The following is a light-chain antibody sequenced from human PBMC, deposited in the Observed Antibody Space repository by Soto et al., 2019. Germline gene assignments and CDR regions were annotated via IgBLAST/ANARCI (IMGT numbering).Light chain of an antibody. J-gene: IGKJ1*01. CDR2: GAS. V-gene: IGKV3-20*01. Sequence: EIVLTQSPATLSLSPGERATLSCRASQSVSSYLAWYQQKPGQAPRLLIYGASSRATGIPDRFSGSGSGTDFTLTISRLEPEDFAVYYCQQHGSPPQTFGQGTKVDIK. CDR3: QQHGSPPQT. CDR1: QSVSSY.